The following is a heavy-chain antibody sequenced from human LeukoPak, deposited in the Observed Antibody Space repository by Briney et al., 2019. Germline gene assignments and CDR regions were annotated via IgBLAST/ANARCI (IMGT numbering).Heavy chain of an antibody. CDR3: ARARSGYSSSWYRGNYYYGMDV. CDR2: IKQDGSEK. J-gene: IGHJ6*02. D-gene: IGHD6-13*01. Sequence: GGSLRLSCAASGFDFSNYWMSWVRQAPGKGLEWVANIKQDGSEKYYVDSVKGRFTISRDNAENSLYLQMSSLRAEDTAVYYCARARSGYSSSWYRGNYYYGMDVWGQGTTVTVSS. V-gene: IGHV3-7*03. CDR1: GFDFSNYW.